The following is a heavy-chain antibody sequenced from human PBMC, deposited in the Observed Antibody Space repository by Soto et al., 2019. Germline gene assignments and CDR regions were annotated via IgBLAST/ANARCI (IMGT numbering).Heavy chain of an antibody. Sequence: QITLKESGPMLVKPTQTLTLTCAFSGFSLTTTRVGVGWIRQPPGNALEWLAVIYWDNDDRYSPSLKSRLTITKDPSKTPVVLPMTNMDAVDTGTYYLARVVITFGRVIENDAFDIWGQGTMVSVSS. D-gene: IGHD3-16*02. J-gene: IGHJ3*02. CDR3: ARVVITFGRVIENDAFDI. V-gene: IGHV2-5*02. CDR1: GFSLTTTRVG. CDR2: IYWDNDD.